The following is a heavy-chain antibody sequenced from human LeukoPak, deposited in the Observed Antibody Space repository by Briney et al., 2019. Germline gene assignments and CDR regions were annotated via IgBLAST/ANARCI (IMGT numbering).Heavy chain of an antibody. CDR1: GVTFDDYA. V-gene: IGHV3-9*01. Sequence: GRSLRLSCAASGVTFDDYAMHWVRQAPGKGLEWVSGISWNSGSIGYADSVKGRFTISRDNAKTSLYLQMYSLRAEDTALYYCAKDLGPGSMATSPGFDYWGQGTLVTVSS. J-gene: IGHJ4*02. CDR3: AKDLGPGSMATSPGFDY. CDR2: ISWNSGSI. D-gene: IGHD5-24*01.